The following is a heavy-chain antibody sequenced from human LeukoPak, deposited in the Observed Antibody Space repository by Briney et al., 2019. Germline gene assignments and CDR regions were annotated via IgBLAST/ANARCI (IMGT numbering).Heavy chain of an antibody. V-gene: IGHV1-24*01. J-gene: IGHJ6*02. Sequence: GASVKVSCKVSGYTLTELSMHWVRQAPGKGLEWMGGFDPEDGETIYAQKFQGRVTMTEDTSTDTAYMELSSLRSEDTAVYYCAGYYFWSGQYYYYYGMDVWGQGTTVTVSS. CDR3: AGYYFWSGQYYYYYGMDV. D-gene: IGHD3-3*01. CDR2: FDPEDGET. CDR1: GYTLTELS.